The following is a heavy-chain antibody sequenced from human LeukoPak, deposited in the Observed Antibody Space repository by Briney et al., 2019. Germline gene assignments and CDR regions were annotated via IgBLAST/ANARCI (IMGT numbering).Heavy chain of an antibody. CDR3: AKDRRGSYFTAFDI. Sequence: PGGSLTLSCVASGFTFSSYGMHWVRQAPGKGLEWVAVISYDGSNKYYADSVKGRFTISRDNSKNTLYLQMNSLRAEDTAVYYCAKDRRGSYFTAFDIWGQGTMVTVSS. CDR1: GFTFSSYG. J-gene: IGHJ3*02. V-gene: IGHV3-30*18. CDR2: ISYDGSNK. D-gene: IGHD1-26*01.